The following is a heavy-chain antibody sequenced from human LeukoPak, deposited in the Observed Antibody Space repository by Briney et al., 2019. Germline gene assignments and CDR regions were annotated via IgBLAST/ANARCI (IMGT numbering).Heavy chain of an antibody. D-gene: IGHD4-17*01. CDR2: ISGSGGNT. CDR3: ARGRGGDYVPSRFDY. V-gene: IGHV3-23*01. Sequence: GGSLRPSCSASGFAFGGFAMGWVRQAPGKGLEWVSSISGSGGNTYYADSVEGRFTVSRDNSKNTLYLQMNSLRTEDTALYYCARGRGGDYVPSRFDYWGQGTLVTVSS. J-gene: IGHJ4*02. CDR1: GFAFGGFA.